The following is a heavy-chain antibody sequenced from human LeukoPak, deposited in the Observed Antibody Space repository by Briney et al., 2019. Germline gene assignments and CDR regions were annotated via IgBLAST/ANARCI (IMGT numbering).Heavy chain of an antibody. V-gene: IGHV1-18*01. CDR1: GYTFTSYG. Sequence: GASVKVSCKASGYTFTSYGISWVRQAPGQGLEWMGWISAYNGNTNYAQKLQGRVTMTRNTSISTAYMELSSLRSEDTAVYYCARGGQANGRNYYYGMDVWGQGTTVTVSS. CDR3: ARGGQANGRNYYYGMDV. D-gene: IGHD4-17*01. J-gene: IGHJ6*02. CDR2: ISAYNGNT.